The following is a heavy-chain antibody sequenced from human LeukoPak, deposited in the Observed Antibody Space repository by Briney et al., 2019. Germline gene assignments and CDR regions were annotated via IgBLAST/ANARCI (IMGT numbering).Heavy chain of an antibody. Sequence: PGGSLRLSCAASGFNVSNNYMNWVRQAPGKGLEWVSVIFSSGPTYYADSVKGRFTISRDNSKNTLYLQMNSLSVEDTAVYYCARVGYYASGPFSYFDYWGQGTLVTVSS. CDR3: ARVGYYASGPFSYFDY. V-gene: IGHV3-66*03. D-gene: IGHD3-10*01. J-gene: IGHJ4*02. CDR1: GFNVSNNY. CDR2: IFSSGPT.